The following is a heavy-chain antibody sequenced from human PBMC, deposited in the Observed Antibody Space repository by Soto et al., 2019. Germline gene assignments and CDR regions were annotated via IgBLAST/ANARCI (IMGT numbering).Heavy chain of an antibody. CDR1: GFTFSSYA. V-gene: IGHV3-23*01. CDR3: AKVRPLRDCTRTSCLGAFDI. D-gene: IGHD2-2*01. CDR2: ITDSGDTT. J-gene: IGHJ3*02. Sequence: EVPLLESGGGLVQPGGSLRLSCAASGFTFSSYAMSWVRQAPGKGLERDSAITDSGDTTYYADSVKGRFTISRDNSKSTMYLQMTSRRAEDTAVYYCAKVRPLRDCTRTSCLGAFDIWGQGTMVTVSS.